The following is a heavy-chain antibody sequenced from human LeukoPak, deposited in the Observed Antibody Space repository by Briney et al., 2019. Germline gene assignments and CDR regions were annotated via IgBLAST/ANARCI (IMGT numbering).Heavy chain of an antibody. CDR1: GGSISTYY. Sequence: TSETLSLTCTVSGGSISTYYWTWIRQPPGKGLEWIGYIYYSGSTNYNSSLKSRVTISVDTSKNQFSLKLTSVTAADTAVYYCARAPYYSSYYFDYWGQGTLVTVSS. J-gene: IGHJ4*02. CDR3: ARAPYYSSYYFDY. D-gene: IGHD3-10*01. V-gene: IGHV4-59*01. CDR2: IYYSGST.